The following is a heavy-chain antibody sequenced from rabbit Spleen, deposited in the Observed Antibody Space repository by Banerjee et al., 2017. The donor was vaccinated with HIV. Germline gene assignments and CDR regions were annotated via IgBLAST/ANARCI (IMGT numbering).Heavy chain of an antibody. CDR3: ARDTGSSFSSYGMDL. CDR2: IYAGSSGYT. V-gene: IGHV1S40*01. CDR1: GFSFSSSYY. J-gene: IGHJ6*01. D-gene: IGHD8-1*01. Sequence: QSLKESGGGLVQPEGSLTLTCTASGFSFSSSYYMCWVRQAPGKGLEWIACIYAGSSGYTYYASWAKGRFTISKTSATTVTLQMTSLTAADTATYFCARDTGSSFSSYGMDLWGPGTLVTVS.